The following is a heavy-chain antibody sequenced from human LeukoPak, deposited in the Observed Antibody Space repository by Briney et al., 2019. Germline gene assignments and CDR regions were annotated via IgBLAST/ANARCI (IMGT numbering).Heavy chain of an antibody. V-gene: IGHV3-21*01. CDR2: ISSSSSYI. Sequence: GGSLRLSCAAPGFTFSSYSMNWVRQAPGKGLEWVSSISSSSSYIYYADSVKGRFTISRDNAKNSLYLQMNSLRAEDTAVYYCARLDYCSSTSCYGGYGMDVWGQGTTVTVSS. CDR1: GFTFSSYS. CDR3: ARLDYCSSTSCYGGYGMDV. D-gene: IGHD2-2*01. J-gene: IGHJ6*02.